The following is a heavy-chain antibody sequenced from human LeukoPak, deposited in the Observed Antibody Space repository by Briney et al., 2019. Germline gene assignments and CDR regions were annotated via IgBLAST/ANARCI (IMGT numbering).Heavy chain of an antibody. CDR1: RGSISITSYY. Sequence: SGALSLTRMFSRGSISITSYYGSCLRQPPGKGLECLGYIYYSGITNYNPSLESRITISVDPSKNQFFLKLSSVTGADPASYFRACNRGSFNFAFDIWGQGTMVTVSS. CDR3: ACNRGSFNFAFDI. V-gene: IGHV4-61*01. CDR2: IYYSGIT. D-gene: IGHD3-16*01. J-gene: IGHJ3*02.